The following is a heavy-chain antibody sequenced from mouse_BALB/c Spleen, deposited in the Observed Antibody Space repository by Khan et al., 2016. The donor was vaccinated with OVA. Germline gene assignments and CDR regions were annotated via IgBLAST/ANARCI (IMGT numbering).Heavy chain of an antibody. V-gene: IGHV5-6-5*01. Sequence: EVQLQESGGGLVKPGGSLKLSCAASGFTFSIYAMSWVRQTPEKRLAWVASISSGGSTYYPDSVRGRFTISRDNARNILYLLMSSLRSADTAMYYCSRSDYHGRGYFDVWGAGTTVTVSS. CDR2: ISSGGST. CDR3: SRSDYHGRGYFDV. D-gene: IGHD1-2*01. J-gene: IGHJ1*01. CDR1: GFTFSIYA.